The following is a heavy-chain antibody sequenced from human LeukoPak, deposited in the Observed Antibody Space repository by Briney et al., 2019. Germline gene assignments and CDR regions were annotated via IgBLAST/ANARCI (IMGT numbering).Heavy chain of an antibody. V-gene: IGHV4-59*01. CDR3: ARDITGTPDY. CDR2: IYYSGST. D-gene: IGHD1-7*01. Sequence: PSETLSLTCTVSGGSISSYYWSWIRQPPGKGLEWIGYIYYSGSTNYNPSLKSRVTISVDTSKNQFSLKLSSVTAADTAVYYCARDITGTPDYWGQETLVTVSS. CDR1: GGSISSYY. J-gene: IGHJ4*02.